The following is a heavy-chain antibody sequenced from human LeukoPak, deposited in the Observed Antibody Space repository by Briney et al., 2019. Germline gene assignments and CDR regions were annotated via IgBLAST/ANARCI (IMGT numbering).Heavy chain of an antibody. Sequence: GASVKVSCKASGGTFSSYAIGWVRQAPGQGLEWMGGIIPIFGTANYAQKFQGRVTITADKSTSTAYMELSSLRSEDTAVYYCARNSGSSPGYMVGWGQGTLVTVSS. CDR1: GGTFSSYA. CDR3: ARNSGSSPGYMVG. V-gene: IGHV1-69*06. D-gene: IGHD1-26*01. CDR2: IIPIFGTA. J-gene: IGHJ4*02.